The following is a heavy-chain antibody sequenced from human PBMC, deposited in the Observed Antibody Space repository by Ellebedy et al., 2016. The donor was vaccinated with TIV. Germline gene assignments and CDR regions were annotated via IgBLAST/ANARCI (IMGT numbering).Heavy chain of an antibody. D-gene: IGHD3-22*01. Sequence: ASVKVSCKASGGTFSSYAISWVRQAPGQGLEWMGGIIPIFGTANYAQKFQGRVTITADESTSTAYMELSSLRSEDTAVYYCASQYYYEGDPPPFFDYWGQGTLVTVSS. V-gene: IGHV1-69*13. CDR2: IIPIFGTA. CDR3: ASQYYYEGDPPPFFDY. CDR1: GGTFSSYA. J-gene: IGHJ4*02.